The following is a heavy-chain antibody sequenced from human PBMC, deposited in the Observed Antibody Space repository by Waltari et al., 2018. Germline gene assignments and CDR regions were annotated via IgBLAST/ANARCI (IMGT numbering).Heavy chain of an antibody. CDR1: GYSISSGYY. V-gene: IGHV4-38-2*02. CDR3: ARGVGAKGAFDI. CDR2: IYHSGST. Sequence: QVQLQESGPGLVKPSETLSLTCTISGYSISSGYYWGWIRQPPGKGLEWIGSIYHSGSTYYNPSLKSRVTISVDTSKNQFSLKLSSVTAADTAVYYCARGVGAKGAFDIRGQGTMVTVSS. D-gene: IGHD1-26*01. J-gene: IGHJ3*02.